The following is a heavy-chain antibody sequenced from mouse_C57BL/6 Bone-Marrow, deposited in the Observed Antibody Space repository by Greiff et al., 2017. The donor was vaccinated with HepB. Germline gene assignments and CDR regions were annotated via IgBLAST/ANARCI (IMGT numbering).Heavy chain of an antibody. CDR3: AITTVVATDY. J-gene: IGHJ2*01. CDR2: ISNGGGST. CDR1: GFTFSDYY. D-gene: IGHD1-1*01. Sequence: EVKLVESGGGLVQPGGFLKLSCAASGFTFSDYYMYWVRQTPEKRLEWVAYISNGGGSTYYPDTVKGRFTISRDNAKNTLYLQMSRLKSEDTAMYYCAITTVVATDYWGQGTTLTVSS. V-gene: IGHV5-12*01.